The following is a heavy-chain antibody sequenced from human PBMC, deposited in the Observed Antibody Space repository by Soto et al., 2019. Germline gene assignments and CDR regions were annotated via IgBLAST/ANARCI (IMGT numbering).Heavy chain of an antibody. V-gene: IGHV1-18*01. CDR3: ARDSVRDCRDGVCYQGDYYFAMDV. CDR1: GYTFTSYG. Sequence: ASVKVSCKASGYTFTSYGFSWVRQAPGQGLEWMGWISASNGNTNYAQKLQGRVTMTTDTSTGTAYMELRSLRSDDTATHYCARDSVRDCRDGVCYQGDYYFAMDVWG. CDR2: ISASNGNT. J-gene: IGHJ6*04. D-gene: IGHD2-8*02.